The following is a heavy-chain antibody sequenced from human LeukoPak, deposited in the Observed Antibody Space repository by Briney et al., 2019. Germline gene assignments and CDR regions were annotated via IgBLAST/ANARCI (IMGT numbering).Heavy chain of an antibody. CDR2: ISGSGAST. CDR3: AKSSHIVATASD. Sequence: SGGSLRLSCAASGFTFSSYAMSWVRQAPGKGLEWVSAISGSGASTYYADSVKGRFTISRDNSKNTLYLQMNSLRAEDTAVYYCAKSSHIVATASDWGQGTLVTVSS. J-gene: IGHJ4*02. CDR1: GFTFSSYA. V-gene: IGHV3-23*01. D-gene: IGHD5-12*01.